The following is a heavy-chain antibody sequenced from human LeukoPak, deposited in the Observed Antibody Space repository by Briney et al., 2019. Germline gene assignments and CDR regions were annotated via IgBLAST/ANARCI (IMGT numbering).Heavy chain of an antibody. J-gene: IGHJ6*03. Sequence: GASVKVSCKASGYTFTSYGISWVRQAPGQELEWMGWISAYNGNTNYAQKFQGRVTITADKSTSTAYMELSSLRSEDTAVYYCASTYYYDSSGYFNYYYMDVWGKGTTVTVSS. D-gene: IGHD3-22*01. CDR2: ISAYNGNT. V-gene: IGHV1-18*01. CDR3: ASTYYYDSSGYFNYYYMDV. CDR1: GYTFTSYG.